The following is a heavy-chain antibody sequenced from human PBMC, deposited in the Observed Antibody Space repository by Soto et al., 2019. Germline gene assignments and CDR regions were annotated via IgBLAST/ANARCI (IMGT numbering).Heavy chain of an antibody. CDR2: INHSGST. CDR3: ARGGRRRVVGVVIIPPRFDP. D-gene: IGHD3-3*01. CDR1: GGSFSGYY. Sequence: QVQLQQWGAGLLKPSETLSLTCAVYGGSFSGYYWSWIRQPPGKGLEWIGEINHSGSTNYNPSLKSRVTISVDTSKNQFSLKLSSVTAADTAVYYCARGGRRRVVGVVIIPPRFDPWGQGTLVTVSS. V-gene: IGHV4-34*01. J-gene: IGHJ5*02.